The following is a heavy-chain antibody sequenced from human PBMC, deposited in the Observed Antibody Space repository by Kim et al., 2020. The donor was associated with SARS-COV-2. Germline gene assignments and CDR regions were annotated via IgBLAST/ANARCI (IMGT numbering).Heavy chain of an antibody. CDR3: ASFLTSEAFDI. CDR2: T. V-gene: IGHV3-74*01. Sequence: TSYADSVKGRFTISRDNAKNTLYLQMNSLRAEDTAVYYCASFLTSEAFDIWGQGTMVTVSS. J-gene: IGHJ3*02. D-gene: IGHD4-17*01.